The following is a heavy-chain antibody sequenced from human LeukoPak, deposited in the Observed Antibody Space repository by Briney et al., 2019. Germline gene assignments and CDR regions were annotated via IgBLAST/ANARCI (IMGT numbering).Heavy chain of an antibody. J-gene: IGHJ4*02. CDR2: FDPEDGET. V-gene: IGHV1-24*01. D-gene: IGHD6-19*01. Sequence: ASVKVSCKVSGYTLTELSMHWVRQAPGKGLEWTGGFDPEDGETIYAHKFQGRVTMTEDTSTDTAYMELSSLRSEDTAVYYCATVSSGWYKHYFDYWGQGTLVTVSS. CDR1: GYTLTELS. CDR3: ATVSSGWYKHYFDY.